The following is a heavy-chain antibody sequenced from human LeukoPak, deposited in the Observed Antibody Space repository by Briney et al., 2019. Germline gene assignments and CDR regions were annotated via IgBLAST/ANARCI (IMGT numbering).Heavy chain of an antibody. CDR3: ASVDTAMATDY. CDR2: IIPIFGTA. V-gene: IGHV1-69*13. D-gene: IGHD5-18*01. Sequence: EASVKVSCKASGGTFSSYAISWVRQAPGQGLEWMGGIIPIFGTANYAQEFQGRVTITADESTSTAYMELSSLRSEDTAVYYCASVDTAMATDYWGQGTLVTVSS. CDR1: GGTFSSYA. J-gene: IGHJ4*02.